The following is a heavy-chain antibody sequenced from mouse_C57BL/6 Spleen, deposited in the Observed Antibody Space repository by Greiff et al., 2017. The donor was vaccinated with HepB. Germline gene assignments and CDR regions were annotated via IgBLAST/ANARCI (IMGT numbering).Heavy chain of an antibody. CDR3: ATYGSSTRLSFDY. D-gene: IGHD1-1*01. CDR1: GYTFTSYW. CDR2: IYPGSGST. J-gene: IGHJ2*01. V-gene: IGHV1-55*01. Sequence: VQLQQPGAELVKPGASVKMSCKASGYTFTSYWITWVKQRPGQGLEWIGDIYPGSGSTNYNEKFKSKATLTVDTSSSTAYMQLSSLTSEDSAVYYCATYGSSTRLSFDYWGQGTTLTVSS.